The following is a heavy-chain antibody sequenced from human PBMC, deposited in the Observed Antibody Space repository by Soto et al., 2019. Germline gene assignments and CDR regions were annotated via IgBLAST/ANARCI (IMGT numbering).Heavy chain of an antibody. V-gene: IGHV3-53*01. Sequence: VQLLESGGGLIQPGGSLRLSCAASGFTVSSNHMTWIRQAPGRGPEWVSTIYHGGNTYYADSVKGRFAISRDNSKNMLYLQMNSLRAEDTAVYYCATGVDTAKDGYWGQGTLVTVSS. CDR2: IYHGGNT. CDR1: GFTVSSNH. J-gene: IGHJ4*02. CDR3: ATGVDTAKDGY. D-gene: IGHD5-18*01.